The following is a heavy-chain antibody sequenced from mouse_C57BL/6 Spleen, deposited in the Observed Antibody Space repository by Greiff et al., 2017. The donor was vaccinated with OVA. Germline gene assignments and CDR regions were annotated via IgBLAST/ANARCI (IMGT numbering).Heavy chain of an antibody. Sequence: VQLQQPGAELVKPGASVKLSCKASGYTFTSYWMQWVKQRPGQGLEWIGEIDPSDSYTNYNQKFKGKATWTVDTSSSTAYMQLSSLTSEDSAVYYCARCLLPSLYFDYWGQGTTLTVSS. CDR3: ARCLLPSLYFDY. J-gene: IGHJ2*01. V-gene: IGHV1-50*01. CDR2: IDPSDSYT. CDR1: GYTFTSYW. D-gene: IGHD2-10*01.